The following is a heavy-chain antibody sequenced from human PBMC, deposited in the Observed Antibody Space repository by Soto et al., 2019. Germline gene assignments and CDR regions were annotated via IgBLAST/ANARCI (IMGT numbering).Heavy chain of an antibody. D-gene: IGHD1-1*01. CDR2: ISNDGSNK. CDR1: GFTFSNYA. V-gene: IGHV3-30-3*01. J-gene: IGHJ4*02. Sequence: GGALRLSCEASGFTFSNYALHWFRQAPGKGLEWVAFISNDGSNKYYADSVKGRITVSRDNSRNTLYLQMHSLTAEDTAIYYCASPINTNNWSSIGSWGQGTLLTVSS. CDR3: ASPINTNNWSSIGS.